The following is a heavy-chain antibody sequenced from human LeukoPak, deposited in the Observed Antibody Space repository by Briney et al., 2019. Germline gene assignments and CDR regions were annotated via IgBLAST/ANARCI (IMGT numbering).Heavy chain of an antibody. CDR1: GYTFTSYG. CDR2: ISAYNGNT. D-gene: IGHD3-9*01. CDR3: ARLGRLRYFDWLLQNWYFDL. V-gene: IGHV1-18*01. J-gene: IGHJ2*01. Sequence: WASVKVSCKASGYTFTSYGISWVRQAPGQGLERMGWISAYNGNTNYAEKLQGRVTMTTDTSTSTAYMELRSLRSDDTAVYYCARLGRLRYFDWLLQNWYFDLWGRGTLVTVSS.